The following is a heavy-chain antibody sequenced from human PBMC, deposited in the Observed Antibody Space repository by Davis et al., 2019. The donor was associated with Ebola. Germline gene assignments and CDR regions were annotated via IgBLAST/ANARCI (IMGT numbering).Heavy chain of an antibody. CDR2: IKSDGSST. CDR1: GFNFSSYW. CDR3: ARPALWFGDNCFDP. J-gene: IGHJ5*02. Sequence: GESPMPPREVYGFNFSSYWMHWVRQAPGKGLVWVPRIKSDGSSTSYADSVKGRFTISRDNANNTLYLQMNSLRAEETAVYYCARPALWFGDNCFDPWGQGTLVTVSS. D-gene: IGHD3-10*01. V-gene: IGHV3-74*01.